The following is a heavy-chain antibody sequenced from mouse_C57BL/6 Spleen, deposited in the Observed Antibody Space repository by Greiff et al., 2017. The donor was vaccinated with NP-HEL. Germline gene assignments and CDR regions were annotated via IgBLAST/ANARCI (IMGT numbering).Heavy chain of an antibody. Sequence: VQLQQSGAELVMPGASVKLSCKASGYTFTSYWMHWVKQRPGQGLEWIGEIDPSDSYTNYNQKFKGKSTLTVDKSSSTAYMQLSSLTSEDSAVYYCARKGGYYYGSSPYFDYWGQGTTLTVSS. J-gene: IGHJ2*01. CDR2: IDPSDSYT. D-gene: IGHD1-1*01. V-gene: IGHV1-69*01. CDR1: GYTFTSYW. CDR3: ARKGGYYYGSSPYFDY.